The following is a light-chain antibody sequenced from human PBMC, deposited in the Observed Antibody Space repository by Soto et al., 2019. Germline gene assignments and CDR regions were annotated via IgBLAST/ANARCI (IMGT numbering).Light chain of an antibody. CDR1: SSDVGGYDY. CDR2: DVT. CDR3: SSYTSTNTKL. Sequence: QSVLTQPASVSGSPRQSIAISCTGSSSDVGGYDYVSWYQQHPGKAPKLMIYDVTKRPSGVSNRFSGSKSGNTASLTISGLQAEDEADYYCSSYTSTNTKLFGGGTKVTVL. J-gene: IGLJ2*01. V-gene: IGLV2-14*03.